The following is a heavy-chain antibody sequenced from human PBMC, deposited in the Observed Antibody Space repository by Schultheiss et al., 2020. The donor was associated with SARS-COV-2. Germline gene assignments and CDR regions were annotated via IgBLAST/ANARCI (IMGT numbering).Heavy chain of an antibody. CDR1: GFTFGDYA. V-gene: IGHV3-49*04. Sequence: GESLKISCTASGFTFGDYAMSWVRQAPGKGLEWVGFIRSKAYGGTTEYAASVKGRFTISRDDSKSIAYLQMNSLKTEDTAVYYCTRGVSSWFDYWGQGTLVTVSS. CDR3: TRGVSSWFDY. D-gene: IGHD6-13*01. CDR2: IRSKAYGGTT. J-gene: IGHJ4*02.